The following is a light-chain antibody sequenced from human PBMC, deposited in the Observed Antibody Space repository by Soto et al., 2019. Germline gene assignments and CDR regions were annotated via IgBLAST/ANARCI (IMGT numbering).Light chain of an antibody. CDR3: QQYNNWPRT. V-gene: IGKV3-15*01. CDR1: QSVSSD. CDR2: GAS. Sequence: ERVRTQSPATMSVSPGERATLSCRASQSVSSDLAWYHQKPGQAPRLLIYGASTRATGIPARFGGSGSGTEFTLSINSLHSEDFAVYYCQQYNNWPRTFGQGTKVDIK. J-gene: IGKJ1*01.